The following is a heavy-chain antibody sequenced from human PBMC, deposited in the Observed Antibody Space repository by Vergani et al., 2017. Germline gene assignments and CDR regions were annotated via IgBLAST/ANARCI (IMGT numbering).Heavy chain of an antibody. CDR2: IIPIFGTA. CDR1: GGTFSSYA. J-gene: IGHJ6*03. D-gene: IGHD4-11*01. V-gene: IGHV1-69*01. Sequence: GKRGKGGVEGKKPGSSVKVSCKASGGTFSSYAISWVRQAPGQGLEWMGGIIPIFGTANYAQKFQGRVTITADESTSTAYMELSSLRSEDTAVYYCARARLPLNSYYYYYYYMDVWGKGTTVTVSS. CDR3: ARARLPLNSYYYYYYYMDV.